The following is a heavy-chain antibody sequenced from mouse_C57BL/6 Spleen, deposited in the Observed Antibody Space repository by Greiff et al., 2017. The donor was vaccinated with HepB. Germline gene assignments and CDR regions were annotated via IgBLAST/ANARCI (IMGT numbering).Heavy chain of an antibody. CDR1: GFTFNTYA. D-gene: IGHD2-3*01. Sequence: EVMLVESGGGLVQPKGSLKLSCAASGFTFNTYAMHWVRQAPGKGLEWVARIRSKSSNYATYYADSVKDRFTISRDESQSMLYLQMNNLKTEDTAMYYCVRDLYDGSHWYFDVWGTGTTVTVSS. V-gene: IGHV10-3*01. CDR3: VRDLYDGSHWYFDV. J-gene: IGHJ1*03. CDR2: IRSKSSNYAT.